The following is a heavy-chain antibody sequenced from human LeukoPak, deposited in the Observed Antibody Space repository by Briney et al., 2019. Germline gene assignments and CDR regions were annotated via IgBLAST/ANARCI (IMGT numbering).Heavy chain of an antibody. CDR3: AREALNPSYYDFWSGYPLDY. V-gene: IGHV1-69*05. J-gene: IGHJ4*02. D-gene: IGHD3-3*01. CDR2: IIPIFGTA. Sequence: SVKVSCKASGGTFSSYAISWVRQAPGQGLEWMGRIIPIFGTANYAQKFQGRVTITTDESTSTAYMELSSLRSEDTAVYYCAREALNPSYYDFWSGYPLDYWGQGTLVTVSS. CDR1: GGTFSSYA.